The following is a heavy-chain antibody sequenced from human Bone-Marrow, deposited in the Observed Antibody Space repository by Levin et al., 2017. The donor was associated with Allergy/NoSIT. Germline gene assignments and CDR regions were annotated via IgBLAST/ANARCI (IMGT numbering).Heavy chain of an antibody. Sequence: GGSLRLSCAASGLTFSNYAMSWVRQAPGKGLEWVSAITSRGRTYYTDSAKGRLTVSRDNSKNALYLQMNSLRADDTAVYYCATEMTAVIPVFDFWGQGILVTVAS. CDR3: ATEMTAVIPVFDF. D-gene: IGHD2-2*01. CDR2: ITSRGRT. J-gene: IGHJ4*01. V-gene: IGHV3-23*01. CDR1: GLTFSNYA.